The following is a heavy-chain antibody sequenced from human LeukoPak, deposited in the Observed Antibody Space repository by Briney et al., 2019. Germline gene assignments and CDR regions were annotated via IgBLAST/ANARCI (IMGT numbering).Heavy chain of an antibody. CDR3: ARVGEGHGGWYGAYYYYMDV. V-gene: IGHV3-7*01. D-gene: IGHD6-19*01. Sequence: GGSLRLSCAASGFTFSSYWMSWVRQAPGKGLEWVANIKQDGSEKYYVDPVKGRFTISRDNAKNSLYLQMNSLRAEDTAVYYCARVGEGHGGWYGAYYYYMDVWGKGTTVTVSS. J-gene: IGHJ6*03. CDR1: GFTFSSYW. CDR2: IKQDGSEK.